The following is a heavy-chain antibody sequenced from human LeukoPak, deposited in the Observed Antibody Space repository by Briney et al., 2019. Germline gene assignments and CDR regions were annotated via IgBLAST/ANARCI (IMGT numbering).Heavy chain of an antibody. V-gene: IGHV3-33*06. Sequence: GGSLRLSCAASGFTFSTYGMHRVRQAPGKGLEWVATIWYDGSSKYYADSVKGRFTISRDNSKDTLYLQMNSLRAEDTAVYYCAKVKYCRGGSCYDALDFWGQGTMVTVSS. J-gene: IGHJ3*01. D-gene: IGHD2-15*01. CDR2: IWYDGSSK. CDR1: GFTFSTYG. CDR3: AKVKYCRGGSCYDALDF.